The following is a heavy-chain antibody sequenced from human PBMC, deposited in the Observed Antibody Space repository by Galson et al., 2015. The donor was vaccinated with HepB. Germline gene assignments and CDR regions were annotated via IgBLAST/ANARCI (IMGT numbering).Heavy chain of an antibody. J-gene: IGHJ5*02. Sequence: ATLSLTCAFYCGSFSGYFCSWLRQPPEKGLEWIVEINHSGSTNYNPSLKSRVTISVDTSKNQFSMKLSSVNAADTAVYYCARDYVFWGGYRRAYNWFDPWGQGTLVTVSS. CDR3: ARDYVFWGGYRRAYNWFDP. CDR1: CGSFSGYF. CDR2: INHSGST. D-gene: IGHD3-3*01. V-gene: IGHV4-34*01.